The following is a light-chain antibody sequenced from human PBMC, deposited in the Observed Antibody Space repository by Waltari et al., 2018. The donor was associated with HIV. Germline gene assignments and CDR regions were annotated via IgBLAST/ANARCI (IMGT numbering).Light chain of an antibody. CDR2: RSN. CDR1: SPNIGRTY. CDR3: AAWDDSLSGHVV. Sequence: QSVLTQPPSASGTPGPRVTISCSGSSPNIGRTYVYWSQRIPGTAPKLPIYRSNQRPSGVPGRFSGSKSGTSASLAISGLRSEDEADYYCAAWDDSLSGHVVFGGGTKLTVL. J-gene: IGLJ2*01. V-gene: IGLV1-47*01.